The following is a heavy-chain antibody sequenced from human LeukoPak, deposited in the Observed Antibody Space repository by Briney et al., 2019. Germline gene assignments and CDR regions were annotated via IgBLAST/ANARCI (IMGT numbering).Heavy chain of an antibody. CDR1: GFVFSSYT. J-gene: IGHJ5*02. CDR3: AKEGGA. V-gene: IGHV3-23*01. Sequence: QSGGSLRLSCEASGFVFSSYTMTWVRQAPGQGLEWVSAIGGRGRSTYYADSVKGRVTISRDNSKNTVSLQMNSLRSDDTAIYYCAKEGGAWGQGTLVVVSS. D-gene: IGHD3-16*01. CDR2: IGGRGRST.